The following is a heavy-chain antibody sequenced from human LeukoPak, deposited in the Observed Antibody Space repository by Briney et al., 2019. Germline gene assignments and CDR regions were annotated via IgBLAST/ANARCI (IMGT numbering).Heavy chain of an antibody. CDR3: ARQGSLAAPPDY. CDR2: IYYSGST. Sequence: SETLSLTCTVSGGSISGSSYYWGWIRQPPGKGLEWIGSIYYSGSTYYNPSLKSRVTISVDTSKNQFSLKLSSVTAADTAVYYCARQGSLAAPPDYWGQGTLVTVSS. D-gene: IGHD6-25*01. CDR1: GGSISGSSYY. J-gene: IGHJ4*02. V-gene: IGHV4-39*01.